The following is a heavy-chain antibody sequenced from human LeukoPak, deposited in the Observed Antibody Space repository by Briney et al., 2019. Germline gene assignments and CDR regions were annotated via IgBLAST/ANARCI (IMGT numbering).Heavy chain of an antibody. CDR2: VYHSGST. CDR1: GYSISSGYY. J-gene: IGHJ4*02. CDR3: ARLGAYYYDSSGYYYNRYFDY. D-gene: IGHD3-22*01. V-gene: IGHV4-38-2*02. Sequence: SETLSLTCTVSGYSISSGYYWGWIRQSPGKGPEWIGSVYHSGSTYYTPSLKSPVTISVDTSKNQFSLELSSVTAADTAVYYCARLGAYYYDSSGYYYNRYFDYWGQGILVTVSS.